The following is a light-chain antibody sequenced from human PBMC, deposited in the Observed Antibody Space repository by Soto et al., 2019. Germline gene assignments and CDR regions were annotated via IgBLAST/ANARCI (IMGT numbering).Light chain of an antibody. CDR1: QSVGSS. V-gene: IGKV3-15*01. CDR2: GAT. CDR3: LQYSNGPRT. Sequence: ETVMIQSPATLSVSTGEVATISCRASQSVGSSLAWHQHKPGQAPRLLIYGATIRATGIPARFSGSGYGAEFTLTINSXQSEDFALYYCLQYSNGPRTFGQGTKVDIK. J-gene: IGKJ1*01.